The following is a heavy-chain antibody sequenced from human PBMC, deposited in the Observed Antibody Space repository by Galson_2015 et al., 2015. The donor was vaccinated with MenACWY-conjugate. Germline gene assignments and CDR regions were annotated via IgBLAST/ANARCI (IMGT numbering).Heavy chain of an antibody. CDR1: GFTFSSYS. CDR2: ISASSSTI. D-gene: IGHD6-13*01. V-gene: IGHV3-48*01. J-gene: IGHJ1*01. Sequence: SLRLSCEASGFTFSSYSMNWVRQAPGKGLEWVSYISASSSTIVYADSVKGRFTISRDNAKNSLYLQMNSLRAEDTAVYYCASRESSSWYRQYFQHWGQGTLVTVSS. CDR3: ASRESSSWYRQYFQH.